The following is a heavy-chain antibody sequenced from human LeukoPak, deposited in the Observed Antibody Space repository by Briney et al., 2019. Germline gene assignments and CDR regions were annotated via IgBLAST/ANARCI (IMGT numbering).Heavy chain of an antibody. V-gene: IGHV4-30-4*01. CDR3: ARDRPYLGSYQRVDY. J-gene: IGHJ4*02. Sequence: SETLSLTCTVSGGSISSGDYYWSWIRQPPGKGLEWIGSIYYSGSTYYNPSLKSRVTISVDTSKNQFSLKLRSVTAADTAVYYCARDRPYLGSYQRVDYWGQGTLVTVSS. D-gene: IGHD3-10*01. CDR2: IYYSGST. CDR1: GGSISSGDYY.